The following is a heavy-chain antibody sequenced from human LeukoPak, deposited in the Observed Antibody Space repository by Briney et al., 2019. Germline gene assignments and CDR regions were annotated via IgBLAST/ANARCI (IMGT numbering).Heavy chain of an antibody. J-gene: IGHJ4*02. V-gene: IGHV3-48*01. CDR1: GFTFSSYA. D-gene: IGHD5-24*01. Sequence: PGGSLRLSCAASGFTFSSYAMHWVRQAPGKGLEWVSYISSSSSTIYYADSVKGRFTISRDNAKNSLYLQMNSLRAEDTAVYYCARDLPPRWDGYSHRDYWGQGTLVTVSS. CDR3: ARDLPPRWDGYSHRDY. CDR2: ISSSSSTI.